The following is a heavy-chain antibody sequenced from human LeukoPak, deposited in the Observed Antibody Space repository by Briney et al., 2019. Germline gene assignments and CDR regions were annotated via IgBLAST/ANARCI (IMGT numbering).Heavy chain of an antibody. Sequence: ASVKVSCKASGYTFGDYGFSWVRQAPGQGLEWMGWISALNGNTYYVQKFKGRVTMTTDSSTNTAYMELRSLRSDDTAVYFCARDFALLWLGDKPFAYWGQGTLVTVSS. CDR1: GYTFGDYG. J-gene: IGHJ4*02. CDR2: ISALNGNT. D-gene: IGHD3-10*01. V-gene: IGHV1-18*01. CDR3: ARDFALLWLGDKPFAY.